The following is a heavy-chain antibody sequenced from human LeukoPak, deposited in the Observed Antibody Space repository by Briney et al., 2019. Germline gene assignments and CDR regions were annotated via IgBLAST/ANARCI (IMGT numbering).Heavy chain of an antibody. Sequence: PGGSLRLSCAASGFTFSSYGMHWVRQAPGKGLEWLSYISTSSRSTYYADSVKGRFTISRDNAKNTLFLDMHSLRPGDSAVYYCARSAVRGVACDYWGQGTLLTVSS. V-gene: IGHV3-48*01. CDR3: ARSAVRGVACDY. D-gene: IGHD3-10*01. CDR1: GFTFSSYG. CDR2: ISTSSRST. J-gene: IGHJ4*02.